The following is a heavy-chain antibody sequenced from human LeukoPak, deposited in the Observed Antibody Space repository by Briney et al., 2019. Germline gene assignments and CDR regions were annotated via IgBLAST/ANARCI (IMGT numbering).Heavy chain of an antibody. J-gene: IGHJ6*03. Sequence: VASVTVSCKASGYTFTSYGISWVRQAPGQGLEWMGWISAYNGNTNYAQKLQGRVTMTTDTSTSTAYMELRSLRSDDTAVYYCARDVRRNYYYMDVWGKGTTVTVSS. CDR2: ISAYNGNT. CDR3: ARDVRRNYYYMDV. CDR1: GYTFTSYG. V-gene: IGHV1-18*01.